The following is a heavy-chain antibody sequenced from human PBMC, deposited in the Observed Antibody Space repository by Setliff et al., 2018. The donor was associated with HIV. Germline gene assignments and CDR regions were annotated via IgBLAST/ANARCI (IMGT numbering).Heavy chain of an antibody. J-gene: IGHJ6*02. CDR2: INAGKGNT. CDR3: ARDGGGSSVVVPASPSYGMYV. CDR1: GYTFTSYA. D-gene: IGHD2-2*01. V-gene: IGHV1-3*01. Sequence: GASVKVSCKASGYTFTSYAMHWVRQAPGQRLEWMGWINAGKGNTKYSQKFQGRVTINRDTSASTAYMELSSLRSEDTAVYYCARDGGGSSVVVPASPSYGMYVWGQGTTVTVSS.